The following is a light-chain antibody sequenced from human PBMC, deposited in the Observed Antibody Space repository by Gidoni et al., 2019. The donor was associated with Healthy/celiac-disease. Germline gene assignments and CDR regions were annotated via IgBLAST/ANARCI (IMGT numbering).Light chain of an antibody. CDR2: KAS. J-gene: IGKJ2*01. CDR3: QQYNSYSPRYT. CDR1: QSISSW. V-gene: IGKV1-5*03. Sequence: DLQMTQSPSPLSASVGDRVTIPCRASQSISSWLAWYQQKPGKAPKLLIYKASSLESGVPSRFSGSGSGTEFTLTISSLQPDDFATYYCQQYNSYSPRYTFGQGTKLEIK.